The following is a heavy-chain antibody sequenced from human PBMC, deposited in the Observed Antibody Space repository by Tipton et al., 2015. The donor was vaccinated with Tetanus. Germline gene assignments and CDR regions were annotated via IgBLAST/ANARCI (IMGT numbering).Heavy chain of an antibody. V-gene: IGHV4-61*01. CDR2: VSYSGST. CDR3: ARANYDFPKKGPFDS. Sequence: PGLVKPSETLSLTCTVSGGSVRSGSYYWNWIRQPPGKGLEWIGYVSYSGSTNSNHSLKSRITISQDTSKNQFSLRLTSVTAADTAVYYCARANYDFPKKGPFDSWGQGSLVIVSS. D-gene: IGHD3-3*01. CDR1: GGSVRSGSYY. J-gene: IGHJ4*02.